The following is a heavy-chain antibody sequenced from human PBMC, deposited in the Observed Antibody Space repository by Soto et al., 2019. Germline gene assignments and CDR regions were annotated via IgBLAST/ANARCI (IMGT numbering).Heavy chain of an antibody. CDR2: IDPSDSYT. V-gene: IGHV5-10-1*01. CDR3: ARRYCSGGSCYYYYGMDV. J-gene: IGHJ6*02. CDR1: GYSFTSYW. Sequence: PXESLKISCKGSGYSFTSYWISWVRQMPGKGLEWMGRIDPSDSYTNYSPSFQGHATISADKSISTAYLQWSSLKASDTAMYYCARRYCSGGSCYYYYGMDVWGQGTTVTVSS. D-gene: IGHD2-15*01.